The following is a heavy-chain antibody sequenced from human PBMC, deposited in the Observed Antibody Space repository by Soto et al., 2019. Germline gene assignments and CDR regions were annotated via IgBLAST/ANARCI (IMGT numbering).Heavy chain of an antibody. D-gene: IGHD6-13*01. Sequence: PSETVSLTGTVPGGSISSYYWSWIRQPPGKGLEWIGYIYYSGSTNYNPSLKSRVTISVDTSKNQFSMKLSSVTAADTAVYYCAGYSSSWSRYYYYYGMDVWGQGTTVTVSS. CDR3: AGYSSSWSRYYYYYGMDV. J-gene: IGHJ6*02. CDR2: IYYSGST. V-gene: IGHV4-59*01. CDR1: GGSISSYY.